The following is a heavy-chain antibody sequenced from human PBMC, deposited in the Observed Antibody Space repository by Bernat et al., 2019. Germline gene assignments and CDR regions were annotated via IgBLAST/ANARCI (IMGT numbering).Heavy chain of an antibody. CDR2: ISSNGGST. D-gene: IGHD5-18*01. V-gene: IGHV3-64*01. CDR3: ARVRYSYGIIDY. Sequence: EVQLVESGGGLVQPGGSLRLSCAASGFTFSSYAMHWVRQAPGKGLEYVSAISSNGGSTYYANSVKGRFTISRDNSKNTLYLQMGSLRAEDMVVYYCARVRYSYGIIDYWGQGTLVTVSS. CDR1: GFTFSSYA. J-gene: IGHJ4*02.